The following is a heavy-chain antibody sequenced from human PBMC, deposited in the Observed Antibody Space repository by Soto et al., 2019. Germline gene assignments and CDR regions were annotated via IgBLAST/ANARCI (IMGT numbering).Heavy chain of an antibody. CDR3: ARDTQWLGDYYYYMDV. CDR2: INAGNGNT. Sequence: ASVKVTCKAPGYSITSNALHWVRQAPEQRLEWMGWINAGNGNTKYSQKFQGRGTITRDTSASTAYMELSSLRSEDTAVYYCARDTQWLGDYYYYMDVWGKGTTVTVSS. J-gene: IGHJ6*03. V-gene: IGHV1-3*01. D-gene: IGHD6-19*01. CDR1: GYSITSNA.